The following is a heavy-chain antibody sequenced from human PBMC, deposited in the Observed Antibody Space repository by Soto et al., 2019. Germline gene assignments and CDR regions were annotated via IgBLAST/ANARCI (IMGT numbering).Heavy chain of an antibody. D-gene: IGHD5-12*01. CDR2: ISGSGGST. Sequence: GGSLRLSCAASGFTFSSYAMSWVRQAPGKGLEWVSAISGSGGSTYYADSVKGRFTISRDNSKNTLYLQMNSLRAEDTAVYYCAKNRGLGTDYYYYGMDVWGQGTTVTVSS. CDR1: GFTFSSYA. CDR3: AKNRGLGTDYYYYGMDV. J-gene: IGHJ6*02. V-gene: IGHV3-23*01.